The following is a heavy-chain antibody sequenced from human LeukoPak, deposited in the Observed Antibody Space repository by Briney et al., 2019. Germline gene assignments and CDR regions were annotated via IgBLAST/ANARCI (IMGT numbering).Heavy chain of an antibody. J-gene: IGHJ4*02. CDR3: AHRNFDY. CDR1: GGSISSGDYY. Sequence: QTLSLTCTVSGGSISSGDYYWSWIRQPPGKALEWLALIYWDDDKRYSPSLKSRLTITKDTSKNQVVLTMTNMDPVDTATYYCAHRNFDYWGQGTLVTVSS. CDR2: IYWDDDK. V-gene: IGHV2-5*08.